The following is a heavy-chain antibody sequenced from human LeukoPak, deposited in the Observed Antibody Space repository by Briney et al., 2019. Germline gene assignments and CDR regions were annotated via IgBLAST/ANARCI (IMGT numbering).Heavy chain of an antibody. CDR2: ISWNSGSI. CDR1: GFTFDDYA. CDR3: ARDGSGNSVRHDYVWGLP. J-gene: IGHJ5*02. V-gene: IGHV3-9*01. Sequence: PGGSLRLSCAASGFTFDDYAMHWVRQAPGKGLEWVSGISWNSGSIGYADSVKGRFTISRDNAKNSLYLQMNSLRAEDTSIYYCARDGSGNSVRHDYVWGLPWGQGTLVTVSS. D-gene: IGHD3-16*01.